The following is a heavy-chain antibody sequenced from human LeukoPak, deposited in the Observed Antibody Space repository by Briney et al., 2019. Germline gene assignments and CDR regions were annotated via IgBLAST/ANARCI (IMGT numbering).Heavy chain of an antibody. CDR1: GFTFSRYA. CDR3: AKDIASSSWCFDY. Sequence: SLRLSCAASGFTFSRYAMNWVRQAPGKGLEWVSGISWNSGSIAYAVSVKGRFTISRDNAKNSLYLQMNSLRAEDTALYYCAKDIASSSWCFDYWGQGTLVTVSS. D-gene: IGHD6-13*01. V-gene: IGHV3-9*01. CDR2: ISWNSGSI. J-gene: IGHJ4*02.